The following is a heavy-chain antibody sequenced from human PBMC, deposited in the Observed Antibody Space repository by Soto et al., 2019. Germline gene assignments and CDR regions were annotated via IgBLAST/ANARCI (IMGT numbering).Heavy chain of an antibody. CDR3: ARDGVDAGLYFDY. D-gene: IGHD2-15*01. CDR1: GFTFSSHW. V-gene: IGHV3-7*01. J-gene: IGHJ4*02. CDR2: INQGGSEK. Sequence: GGSLRLACPASGFTFSSHWMCWVSQAPGKGLEWVATINQGGSEKYYVDSVKGRFTISRDNAKNSLYLQVNSLRVEDTAVYYCARDGVDAGLYFDYWGQGALVTVSS.